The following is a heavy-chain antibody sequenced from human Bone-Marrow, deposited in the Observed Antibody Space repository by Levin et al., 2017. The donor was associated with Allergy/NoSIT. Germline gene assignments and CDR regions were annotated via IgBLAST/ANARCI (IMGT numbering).Heavy chain of an antibody. V-gene: IGHV3-30*18. Sequence: GGSLRLSCEASGFPFNNYGMHWVRQTPGKGLEWVAVISLDGSEKYYADSVKGRFTISRDNSKSTLYLQMNSPTTEDTALYFCAKPPPRCRGYGTACGFHSWGQGTLVIVSS. CDR1: GFPFNNYG. D-gene: IGHD5-12*01. CDR3: AKPPPRCRGYGTACGFHS. J-gene: IGHJ4*02. CDR2: ISLDGSEK.